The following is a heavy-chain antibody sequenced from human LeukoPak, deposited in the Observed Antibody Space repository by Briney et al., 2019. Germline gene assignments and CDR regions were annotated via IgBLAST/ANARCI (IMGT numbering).Heavy chain of an antibody. CDR2: ISSNSGNV. D-gene: IGHD1-26*01. CDR1: EFTFDDYA. Sequence: PGRSLRLPCAASEFTFDDYAMHWVRQAPGRGLEWVSGISSNSGNVGYADSVKGRFTISRDNAKTSLYLQMNSLRTEDTALYYCARTRGGGSHYYFDYWGQGTLVTVSS. V-gene: IGHV3-9*01. CDR3: ARTRGGGSHYYFDY. J-gene: IGHJ4*02.